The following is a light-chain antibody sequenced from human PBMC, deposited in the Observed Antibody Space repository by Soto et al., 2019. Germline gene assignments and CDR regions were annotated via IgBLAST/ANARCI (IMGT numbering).Light chain of an antibody. J-gene: IGKJ3*01. V-gene: IGKV3-11*01. CDR1: QSVSGY. CDR3: QHRANWLNSFT. Sequence: EIVLTQSPATLSLSPGERATLSCRASQSVSGYLAWYQQKPGQAPRLLIHDASHRATGIPARFSGSGSGTDFTLTISSLEPEDFAVYYCQHRANWLNSFTFGPGSKVDIK. CDR2: DAS.